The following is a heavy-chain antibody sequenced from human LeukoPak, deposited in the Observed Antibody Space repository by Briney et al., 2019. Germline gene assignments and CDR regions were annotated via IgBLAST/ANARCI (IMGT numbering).Heavy chain of an antibody. CDR2: ISSSGSTK. V-gene: IGHV3-11*01. J-gene: IGHJ4*02. CDR3: ARDGVLRHFDWLYYFDY. CDR1: GFTFSDYY. D-gene: IGHD3-9*01. Sequence: GGSLRLSCAASGFTFSDYYMFWIRQAPGKGLEWVSYISSSGSTKYDADSVKGRFTISRDNAKNSLYLQMNSLRAEDTAVYYCARDGVLRHFDWLYYFDYWGQGTLVTVSS.